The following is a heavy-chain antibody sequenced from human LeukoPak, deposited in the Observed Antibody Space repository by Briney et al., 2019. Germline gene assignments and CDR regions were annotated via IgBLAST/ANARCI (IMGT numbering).Heavy chain of an antibody. Sequence: SETLSPTCSVSGGSISSGGFYWRWIRQHPGKGLEWIGHVHYSGTTYYAPSLKSRLTILVDTSRNQFSLKLRSVTAADTAVYYCAVSSSPKVAAFDIWGQGTMVTVSS. CDR1: GGSISSGGFY. V-gene: IGHV4-31*03. J-gene: IGHJ3*02. CDR3: AVSSSPKVAAFDI. D-gene: IGHD6-13*01. CDR2: VHYSGTT.